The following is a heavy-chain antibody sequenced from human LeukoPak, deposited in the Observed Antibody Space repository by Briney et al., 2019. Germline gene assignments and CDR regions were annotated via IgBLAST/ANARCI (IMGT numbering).Heavy chain of an antibody. V-gene: IGHV3-23*01. CDR1: GFTFSSYA. J-gene: IGHJ4*02. D-gene: IGHD3-10*01. CDR3: ARDGDFSGSGRPDY. Sequence: PGGSLRLSCAASGFTFSSYAMSWVRQAPGKGLEWVSAISGSGGSTYYADSVKGRFTISRDNTNNSLYLQMNSLRGEDTAFYYCARDGDFSGSGRPDYWGQGTLVTVSS. CDR2: ISGSGGST.